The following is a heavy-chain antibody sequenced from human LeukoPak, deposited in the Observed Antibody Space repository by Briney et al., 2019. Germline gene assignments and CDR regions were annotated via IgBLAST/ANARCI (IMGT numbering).Heavy chain of an antibody. V-gene: IGHV4-39*01. CDR2: IYYSGST. J-gene: IGHJ6*03. CDR3: ARQKQYQLLYYYYYYMDV. D-gene: IGHD2-2*02. CDR1: GGSISSSTYY. Sequence: SETLSLTCTVSGGSISSSTYYWGWIRQPPGKGLEWIGSIYYSGSTYYNPSLKSRVTISVDASKNQFSLKLSSVTAADTAVYYCARQKQYQLLYYYYYYMDVWGKGTTVTVSS.